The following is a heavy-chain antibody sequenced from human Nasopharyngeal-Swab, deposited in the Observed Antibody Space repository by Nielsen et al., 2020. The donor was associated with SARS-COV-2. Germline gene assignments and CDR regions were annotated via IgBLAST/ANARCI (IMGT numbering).Heavy chain of an antibody. CDR2: IWYDGSNK. CDR3: ARGPGSWYSLDY. CDR1: GFTFSSYG. J-gene: IGHJ4*02. D-gene: IGHD6-13*01. Sequence: GESLKISCAASGFTFSSYGMHWVRQAPGKGLEWVAVIWYDGSNKYYADSVKGRFTISRDNSKNTLYLQMNSLRAEDTAVYYCARGPGSWYSLDYWAREPWSPSPQ. V-gene: IGHV3-33*01.